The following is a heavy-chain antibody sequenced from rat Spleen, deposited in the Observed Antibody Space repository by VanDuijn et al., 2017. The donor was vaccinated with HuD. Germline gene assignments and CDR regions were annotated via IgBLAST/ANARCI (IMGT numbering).Heavy chain of an antibody. CDR1: GFSLTTYS. Sequence: QVQLKESGPGLVQPSETLSLTCTVSGFSLTTYSVSWVRQPSGKGPEWLGKMWYDGDTAFNSVLKSRLTITRDTSKNQVFLKMSNLQTADTGTSYCTRDLYYFDYWGQGVMVTVSS. CDR3: TRDLYYFDY. J-gene: IGHJ2*01. CDR2: MWYDGDT. V-gene: IGHV2-63*01.